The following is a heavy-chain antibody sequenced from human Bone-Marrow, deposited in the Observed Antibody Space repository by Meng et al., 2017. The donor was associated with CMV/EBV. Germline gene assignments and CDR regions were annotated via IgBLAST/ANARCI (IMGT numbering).Heavy chain of an antibody. J-gene: IGHJ4*02. CDR2: IYYSGST. CDR3: ARDIVWLRGLDY. V-gene: IGHV4-39*07. CDR1: GGSISSSGYY. D-gene: IGHD5-12*01. Sequence: SETLSLTCTVSGGSISSSGYYWGWIRQPPGKGLEWIGSIYYSGSTYYNPSLKSRVTISVDTSKNQFSLKLSSVTAADTAVYYCARDIVWLRGLDYWGQGTLVTVSS.